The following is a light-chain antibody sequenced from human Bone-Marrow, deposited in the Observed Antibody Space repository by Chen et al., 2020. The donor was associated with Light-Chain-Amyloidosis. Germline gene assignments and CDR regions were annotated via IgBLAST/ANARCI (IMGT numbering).Light chain of an antibody. J-gene: IGLJ3*02. CDR3: CAYTGSSTWV. V-gene: IGLV2-23*01. Sequence: QSALTQPASVSGSPGQSITISCTASTSDVGNNNLVSWYQHHPDKAPKLIIYVAFKRPSGVSPRFSGSKSGNTASLTISGLQAEDEARYHCCAYTGSSTWVFGGGTKLTVL. CDR2: VAF. CDR1: TSDVGNNNL.